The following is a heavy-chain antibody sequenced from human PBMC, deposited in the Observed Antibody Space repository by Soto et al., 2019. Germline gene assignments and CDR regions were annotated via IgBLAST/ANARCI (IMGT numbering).Heavy chain of an antibody. Sequence: ASVKVSCKASGGTFSSYAISWVRQAPGQGLEWMGGIIPIFGTANYAQKFQGRVTITADESTSTAYMELSSLRSEDTAVYYCARDRGPYYYDSSGYYHWSQGTLVTVSS. D-gene: IGHD3-22*01. J-gene: IGHJ5*02. CDR3: ARDRGPYYYDSSGYYH. CDR1: GGTFSSYA. V-gene: IGHV1-69*13. CDR2: IIPIFGTA.